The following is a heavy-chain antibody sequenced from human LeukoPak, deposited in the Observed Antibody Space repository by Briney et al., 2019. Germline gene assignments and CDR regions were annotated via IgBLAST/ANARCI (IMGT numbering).Heavy chain of an antibody. CDR3: ATDVYSGSYYGAFDI. V-gene: IGHV1-24*01. Sequence: ASVKVSCKVSGYTLTELSMHWVRQAPGKGLEWMGGFDPEDGETIYAQKSQGRVTMTEDTSTDTAYMELSSLRSEDTAVYYCATDVYSGSYYGAFDIWGQGTMVTVSS. CDR1: GYTLTELS. CDR2: FDPEDGET. D-gene: IGHD1-26*01. J-gene: IGHJ3*02.